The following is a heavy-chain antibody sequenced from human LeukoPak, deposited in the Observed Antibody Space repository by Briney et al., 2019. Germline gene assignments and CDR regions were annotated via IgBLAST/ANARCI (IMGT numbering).Heavy chain of an antibody. CDR1: GGTFSSYA. Sequence: SVKVSCKASGGTFSSYAISWVRQAPGQGLEWMGGIIPIFGTANYAQKFQGRVTITADESTSTAYMELSSLRSEDTAAYYCARARNLYDILTGYDNWFDPWGQGTLVTVSS. J-gene: IGHJ5*02. V-gene: IGHV1-69*13. CDR3: ARARNLYDILTGYDNWFDP. D-gene: IGHD3-9*01. CDR2: IIPIFGTA.